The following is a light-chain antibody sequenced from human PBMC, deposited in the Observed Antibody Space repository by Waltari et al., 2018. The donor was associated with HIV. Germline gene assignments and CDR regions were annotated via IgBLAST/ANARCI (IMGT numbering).Light chain of an antibody. V-gene: IGLV1-40*01. CDR2: GNS. Sequence: QSVLAQPPSVSGAPGQRVTISCTGSSSNIGADYHVYWYQHLPGTAPKQLIYGNSNRPSGVPNRFAGSKSDTSASLAITGLQAEDEADYYCQSYDRSLSAWVFGGGTRLNVL. J-gene: IGLJ3*02. CDR1: SSNIGADYH. CDR3: QSYDRSLSAWV.